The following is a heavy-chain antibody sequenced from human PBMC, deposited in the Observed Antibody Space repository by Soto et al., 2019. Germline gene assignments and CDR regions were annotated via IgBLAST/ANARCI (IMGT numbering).Heavy chain of an antibody. Sequence: QGQLVESEGCVVQPGRSLRLSCAASGFTFSSYGMHWVRQAPGKGLEWVAVIWYDGSNKYYADSVKGRFTISRDNSKNTLYLQMNSLRAEDTAVYYCAREGYYDRADQHWGQGTLVTVSS. J-gene: IGHJ1*01. CDR2: IWYDGSNK. CDR1: GFTFSSYG. CDR3: AREGYYDRADQH. D-gene: IGHD3-16*01. V-gene: IGHV3-33*01.